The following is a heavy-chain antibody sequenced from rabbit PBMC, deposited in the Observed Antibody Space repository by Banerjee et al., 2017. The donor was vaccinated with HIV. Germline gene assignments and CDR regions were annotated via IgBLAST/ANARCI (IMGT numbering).Heavy chain of an antibody. D-gene: IGHD1-1*01. V-gene: IGHV1S45*01. CDR3: ARGGVASTGYTYAFDP. Sequence: QEQLVESGGGLVQPEGSLTLTCTASGFSFSNKYVMCWVRQAPGKGLEWIACIDSGSSGSTYYASWAKGRFTISKTSSTTVTLQMTSLTAADTATYFCARGGVASTGYTYAFDPWGQGTLVTVS. J-gene: IGHJ2*01. CDR2: IDSGSSGST. CDR1: GFSFSNKYV.